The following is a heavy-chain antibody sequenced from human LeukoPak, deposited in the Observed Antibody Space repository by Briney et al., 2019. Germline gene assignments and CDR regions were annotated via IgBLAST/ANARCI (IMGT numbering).Heavy chain of an antibody. D-gene: IGHD4-17*01. J-gene: IGHJ4*02. V-gene: IGHV3-74*01. CDR3: ARDFDGPRASDY. Sequence: GGSLRLSCAASGFTFSYFWMHWFRQTPGKGLVWASCINTDGSYSSYADSVKGRFTISRDNVRNTLYLQMNSLRAEDSAVYYCARDFDGPRASDYWGQGISVTVSS. CDR1: GFTFSYFW. CDR2: INTDGSYS.